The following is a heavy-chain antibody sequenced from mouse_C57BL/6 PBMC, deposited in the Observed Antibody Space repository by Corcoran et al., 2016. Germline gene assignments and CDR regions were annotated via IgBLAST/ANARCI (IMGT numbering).Heavy chain of an antibody. CDR1: GYTFTEYT. CDR2: FYPGSGSI. CDR3: ARHEERPYDYDVAWFAY. Sequence: QVQLQQSGAELVKPGASVKLSCKASGYTFTEYTIHWVKQRSGQGLEWIGWFYPGSGSIKYNEKFKDKATLTADKSSSTVYMELSRLTSEDSAVYCCARHEERPYDYDVAWFAYWGQGTLVTVSA. D-gene: IGHD2-4*01. V-gene: IGHV1-62-2*01. J-gene: IGHJ3*01.